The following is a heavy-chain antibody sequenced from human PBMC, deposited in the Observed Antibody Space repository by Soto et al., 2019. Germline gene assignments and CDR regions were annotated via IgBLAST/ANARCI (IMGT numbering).Heavy chain of an antibody. CDR3: TPEGAGFDY. V-gene: IGHV3-73*02. J-gene: IGHJ4*02. CDR1: GFTFSGSA. Sequence: EVQLVESGGGLVQPGGSLKLSCAASGFTFSGSAMHWVRQASGKGLEWVGRIRSKANSYATAYAASVKGRCTVSRDDSNNTAYLQLSSLKTEDTAVYYCTPEGAGFDYWGQGTLVTVSS. D-gene: IGHD1-26*01. CDR2: IRSKANSYAT.